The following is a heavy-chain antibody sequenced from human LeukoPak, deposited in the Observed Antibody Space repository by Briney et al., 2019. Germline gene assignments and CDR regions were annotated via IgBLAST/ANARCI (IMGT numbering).Heavy chain of an antibody. J-gene: IGHJ5*02. CDR2: IHYSGTT. Sequence: SETLSLTCGVSGGSISSSGYYWGWIRRPPGKGLEWVGSIHYSGTTHNNPSLKSRVTISGDTSQNQFSLKLSSVTAADTAVYHCASSSFRSGFDPWGQGTLVTASS. CDR3: ASSSFRSGFDP. CDR1: GGSISSSGYY. V-gene: IGHV4-39*07. D-gene: IGHD2/OR15-2a*01.